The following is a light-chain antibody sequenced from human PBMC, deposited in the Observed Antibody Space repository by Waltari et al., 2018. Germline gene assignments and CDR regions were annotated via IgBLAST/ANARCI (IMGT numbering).Light chain of an antibody. CDR2: VNSDGSH. J-gene: IGLJ3*02. Sequence: QLVLTQSPSASASLGASVKLTCTLSSGHSSNIIAWLQQQPGKGPRYLMQVNSDGSHRTGDGIPDRFAGSSSGAERYLTISSLQSEDEADYYCETGGHGTWVFGGGTKLTVL. V-gene: IGLV4-69*01. CDR1: SGHSSNI. CDR3: ETGGHGTWV.